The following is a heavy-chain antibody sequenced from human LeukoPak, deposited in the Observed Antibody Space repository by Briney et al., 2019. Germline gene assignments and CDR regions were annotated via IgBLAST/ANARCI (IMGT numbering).Heavy chain of an antibody. V-gene: IGHV4-61*02. CDR3: AINVDTAMGVFDY. Sequence: SETLSLTCTVSGGSISSGSYYWSWIRQPAGKGLEWIGRIYTSGSTNYNPSLKSRVTISVDTSKNQFSLELSSVTAADTAVYYCAINVDTAMGVFDYWGQGTLVTVSS. CDR2: IYTSGST. J-gene: IGHJ4*02. CDR1: GGSISSGSYY. D-gene: IGHD5-18*01.